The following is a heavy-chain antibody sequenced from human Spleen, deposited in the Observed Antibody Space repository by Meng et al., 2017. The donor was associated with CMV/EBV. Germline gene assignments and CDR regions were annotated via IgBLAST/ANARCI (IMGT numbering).Heavy chain of an antibody. V-gene: IGHV4-4*02. D-gene: IGHD3-22*01. Sequence: GSLRLSCAVSGGSFSNNNWWSWVRQPPGEGLEWIGELHHTGTTTYNPSLKSRVAISLDESKNVFSLKLSSVTAADTAVYYCTRNGYYSLDSWSQGTLVTVSS. CDR2: LHHTGTT. CDR1: GGSFSNNNW. CDR3: TRNGYYSLDS. J-gene: IGHJ4*02.